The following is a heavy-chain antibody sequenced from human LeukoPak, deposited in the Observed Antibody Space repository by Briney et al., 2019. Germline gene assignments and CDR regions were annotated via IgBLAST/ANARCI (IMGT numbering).Heavy chain of an antibody. D-gene: IGHD6-13*01. V-gene: IGHV5-51*01. CDR3: ACRDLTSTWSFP. CDR2: IYPGDSRI. J-gene: IGHJ5*02. Sequence: GESLKISCKGSGYSFTSYWIGWVRQMPGKGMEWMGVIYPGDSRIRYNPSFQGQVTISVDKSISTAYLQWVSLKASDTAVYYCACRDLTSTWSFPWGQGTLVTVSS. CDR1: GYSFTSYW.